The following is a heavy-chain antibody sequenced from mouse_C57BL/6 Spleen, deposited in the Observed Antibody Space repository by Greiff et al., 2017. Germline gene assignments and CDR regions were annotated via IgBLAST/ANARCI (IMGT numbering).Heavy chain of an antibody. V-gene: IGHV1-20*01. CDR1: GYSFTGYF. Sequence: VQLQQSGPELVKPGDSVKISCKASGYSFTGYFMNWVMQSNGKSLEWIGRINPYNGDTFYNQKFKGKATLTVDKSSSTAHMELRSLTSEDSAVYYCARETDYDIAWFAYWGQGTLVTVSA. D-gene: IGHD2-4*01. CDR3: ARETDYDIAWFAY. CDR2: INPYNGDT. J-gene: IGHJ3*01.